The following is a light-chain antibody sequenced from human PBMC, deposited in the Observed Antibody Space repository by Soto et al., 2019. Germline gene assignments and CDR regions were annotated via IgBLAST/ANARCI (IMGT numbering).Light chain of an antibody. J-gene: IGKJ1*01. Sequence: DIQMTQSPSTLSASVGDRVTITCRDSQSISSWLAWYQQKPGKAPKLLIYKASGLESGVPSRFSGSGSGTEFTLTISSLQPDDFATYYCQHYNSYPEAFGQGTKVDIK. CDR1: QSISSW. V-gene: IGKV1-5*03. CDR3: QHYNSYPEA. CDR2: KAS.